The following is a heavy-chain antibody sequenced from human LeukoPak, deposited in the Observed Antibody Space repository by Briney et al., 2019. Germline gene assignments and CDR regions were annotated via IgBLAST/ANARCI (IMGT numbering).Heavy chain of an antibody. Sequence: TGGSLRLSCAASGFTFSGYAMSWVRQAPGKGLEWVSVIYSGGSTYYADSVKGRFTISRDNSKNTLYLQVNSLRAEDTAVYYCARGYSGSGGFGDLPSYFDYWGQGTLVTVSS. CDR2: IYSGGST. CDR1: GFTFSGYA. D-gene: IGHD3-10*01. V-gene: IGHV3-23*03. CDR3: ARGYSGSGGFGDLPSYFDY. J-gene: IGHJ4*02.